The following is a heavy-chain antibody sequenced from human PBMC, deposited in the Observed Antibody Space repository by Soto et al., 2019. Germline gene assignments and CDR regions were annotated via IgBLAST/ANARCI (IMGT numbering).Heavy chain of an antibody. CDR2: MNPNSGNT. CDR3: ARRGYSSGWYDYYYYYMDV. D-gene: IGHD6-13*01. V-gene: IGHV1-8*01. J-gene: IGHJ6*03. CDR1: GYTFTSYD. Sequence: VASVKVSCKASGYTFTSYDINWVRQATGQGLEWMGWMNPNSGNTGYAQKFQGRVTMTRNTSISTAYMELSSLRSEDTAVYYCARRGYSSGWYDYYYYYMDVWGKGTTVTVSS.